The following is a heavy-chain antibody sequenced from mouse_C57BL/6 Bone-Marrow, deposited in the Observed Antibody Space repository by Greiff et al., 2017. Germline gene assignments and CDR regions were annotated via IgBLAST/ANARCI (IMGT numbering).Heavy chain of an antibody. J-gene: IGHJ2*01. CDR2: IHPNSGST. V-gene: IGHV1-64*01. CDR1: GYTFTSYW. CDR3: ASNWEGDY. D-gene: IGHD4-1*01. Sequence: VQLQQPGAELVKPGASVKLSCKASGYTFTSYWMHWVKQRPGQGLEWIGMIHPNSGSTNYNEKFNSKATLTVDKSSSTAYMQLSSLTSEDSAVYYCASNWEGDYWGQGTTLTVSS.